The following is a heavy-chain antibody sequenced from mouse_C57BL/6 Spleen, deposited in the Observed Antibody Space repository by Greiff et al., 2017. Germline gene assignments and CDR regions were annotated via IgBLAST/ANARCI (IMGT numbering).Heavy chain of an antibody. CDR2: IYPGDGDT. CDR1: GYAFSSYW. J-gene: IGHJ4*01. CDR3: ARWLLRGYYAMDY. Sequence: QVQLQQSGAELVKPGASVKISCKASGYAFSSYWMNWVKQRPGKGLEWIGQIYPGDGDTNYNGKFKGKATLTADKSSSTAYMQLSSLTSEDSAVYFCARWLLRGYYAMDYWGQGTSVTVSS. V-gene: IGHV1-80*01. D-gene: IGHD2-3*01.